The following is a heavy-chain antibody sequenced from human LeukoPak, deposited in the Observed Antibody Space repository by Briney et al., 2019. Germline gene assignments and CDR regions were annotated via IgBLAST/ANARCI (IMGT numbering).Heavy chain of an antibody. Sequence: GGSLRLSCAASGFRFNTFWMSWVRQAPGKGLEWVANIKQDGNEKYYADSVKGRFTISRDNGKNSLDLQMNSLRADDTASYYCARDTLGEGEDANYAVYYFDYWGQGTVVTVSS. CDR1: GFRFNTFW. J-gene: IGHJ4*02. CDR2: IKQDGNEK. D-gene: IGHD4/OR15-4a*01. V-gene: IGHV3-7*01. CDR3: ARDTLGEGEDANYAVYYFDY.